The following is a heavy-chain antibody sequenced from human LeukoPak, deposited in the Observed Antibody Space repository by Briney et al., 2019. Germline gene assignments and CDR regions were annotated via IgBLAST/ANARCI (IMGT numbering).Heavy chain of an antibody. CDR2: IIPIFGTA. D-gene: IGHD3-10*01. V-gene: IGHV1-69*05. CDR1: GGTFSSYA. CDR3: ATLRPFGEPTPEYFQH. Sequence: ASVKVSCKASGGTFSSYAISWVRQAPGQGLEWMGGIIPIFGTANYAQKFQGRVTITTDESTSTAYTELSSLRSEDTAVYYCATLRPFGEPTPEYFQHWGQGTLVTVSS. J-gene: IGHJ1*01.